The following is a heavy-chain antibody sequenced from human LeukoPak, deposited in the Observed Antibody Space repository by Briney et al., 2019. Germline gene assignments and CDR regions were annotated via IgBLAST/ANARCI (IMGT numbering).Heavy chain of an antibody. CDR3: ARERGYSGYDYAY. Sequence: ASVKVSCKASGYNFNDYYIYWVRQAPGQGLEWMGWINPNSGGTNYAQKFQGRVTMTRDTSISTAYMELSRLRSDDTAVYYCARERGYSGYDYAYWGQGTLVTVSS. CDR2: INPNSGGT. V-gene: IGHV1-2*02. J-gene: IGHJ4*02. D-gene: IGHD5-12*01. CDR1: GYNFNDYY.